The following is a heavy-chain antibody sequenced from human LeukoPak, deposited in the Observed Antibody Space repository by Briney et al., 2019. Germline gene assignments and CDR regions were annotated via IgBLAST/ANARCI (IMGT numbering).Heavy chain of an antibody. V-gene: IGHV3-33*01. CDR2: IWYDGSNK. CDR1: GFTFSSSG. J-gene: IGHJ4*02. Sequence: GGSLRLSCAASGFTFSSSGMHWVRQAPGKGLEWVAVIWYDGSNKYYADSVKGRFTISRDNSKNTLYLQMNSLRAEDTAVYYCARESGYSSGWYPVWGQGTLVTVSS. D-gene: IGHD6-19*01. CDR3: ARESGYSSGWYPV.